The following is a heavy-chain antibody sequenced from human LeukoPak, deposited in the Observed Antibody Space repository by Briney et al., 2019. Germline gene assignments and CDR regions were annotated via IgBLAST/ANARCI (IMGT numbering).Heavy chain of an antibody. CDR2: ISYDGSNK. J-gene: IGHJ4*02. CDR1: GFTFSSYA. V-gene: IGHV3-30-3*01. Sequence: GGSLRLSCTASGFTFSSYAMHWVRQAPGKGLEWVAVISYDGSNKYYADSVKGRFTISRDHSKNTLYLQMNSLRAEDTAVYYCARDNYGGDYWGQGTLVTVSS. D-gene: IGHD4-11*01. CDR3: ARDNYGGDY.